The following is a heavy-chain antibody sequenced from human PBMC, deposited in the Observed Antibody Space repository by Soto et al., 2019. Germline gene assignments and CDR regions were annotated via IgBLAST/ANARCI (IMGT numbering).Heavy chain of an antibody. CDR1: GFTFSSSW. CDR2: IKHDGSEV. V-gene: IGHV3-7*01. J-gene: IGHJ5*02. Sequence: EVQLVASGGGLVQPGGSLSLTCTASGFTFSSSWMAWVRQAPGKGLEWVGNIKHDGSEVYYLDSVRGRFTISRDSAWKSLYLQVNSLRAEGTAVYYCAGIQNNWFDPWGQGTLVGVSS. CDR3: AGIQNNWFDP.